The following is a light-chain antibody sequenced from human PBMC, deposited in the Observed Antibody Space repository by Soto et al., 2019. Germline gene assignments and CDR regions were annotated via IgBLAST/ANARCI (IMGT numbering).Light chain of an antibody. Sequence: QSVLTQPASVSGSPGQSITISCTGTSSDVGGYNYVSWYQQHPGKAPKLMIYDVSNRPSGVSNRFSGSKSGNTASLTISWLQAEDDADYSCSSYTSSSTQVVGTGTKLTVL. J-gene: IGLJ1*01. V-gene: IGLV2-14*01. CDR1: SSDVGGYNY. CDR2: DVS. CDR3: SSYTSSSTQV.